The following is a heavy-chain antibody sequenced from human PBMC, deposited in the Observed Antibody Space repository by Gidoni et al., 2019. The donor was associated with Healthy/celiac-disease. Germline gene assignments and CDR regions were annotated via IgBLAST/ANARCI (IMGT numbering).Heavy chain of an antibody. CDR2: ISYDGNNK. V-gene: IGHV3-30*18. D-gene: IGHD6-13*01. J-gene: IGHJ4*02. Sequence: QGQLVASGGGVVQPGRSLRLSCAASRFPFSSYGMHWVRMAPGTGLEWVAVISYDGNNKYYADAVKGRFTISRDNSQNTLYLQMNSLRAEDTAVYYCAKGEQMLVRGLSDYWGQGTLVTVSS. CDR3: AKGEQMLVRGLSDY. CDR1: RFPFSSYG.